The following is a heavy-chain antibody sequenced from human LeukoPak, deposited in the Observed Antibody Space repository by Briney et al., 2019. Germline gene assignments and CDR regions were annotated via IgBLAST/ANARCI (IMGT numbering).Heavy chain of an antibody. D-gene: IGHD2-21*02. CDR1: GFTFSTYG. J-gene: IGHJ4*02. V-gene: IGHV3-21*01. CDR3: GRHPFGVVTANDY. CDR2: ISSSSSYI. Sequence: PGGSLRLSCAASGFTFSTYGMNWVRQAPGKGLEWVSSISSSSSYIYYADSVKGRFTISRDNAKNSLYLQMNSLRAEDTAVYYCGRHPFGVVTANDYWGQGTLVTISS.